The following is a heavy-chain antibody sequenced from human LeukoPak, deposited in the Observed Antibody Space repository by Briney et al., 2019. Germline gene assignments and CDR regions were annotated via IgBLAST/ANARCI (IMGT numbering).Heavy chain of an antibody. CDR1: EFTFSSYA. CDR3: AKNSPRYCGGDYPLDS. D-gene: IGHD2-21*02. V-gene: IGHV3-23*01. Sequence: AGGSLRLSCAASEFTFSSYAMTWVRQAPGKGLEWVSAITGSGGSTYYADSVEGRFTISRDNFKNMLYLQMDSLRAEDTALYYCAKNSPRYCGGDYPLDSWGQGTLVTVSS. CDR2: ITGSGGST. J-gene: IGHJ4*02.